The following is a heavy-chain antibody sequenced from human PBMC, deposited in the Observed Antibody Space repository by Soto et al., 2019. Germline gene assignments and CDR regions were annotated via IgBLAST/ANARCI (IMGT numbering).Heavy chain of an antibody. CDR1: GFTFSSYE. CDR2: ISSSGSTI. D-gene: IGHD3-22*01. Sequence: EVQLVESGGGLVQPGGSLRISCAASGFTFSSYEMNWVRQAPGKGLEWVSYISSSGSTIYYADSVKGRFTISRDNAKNSLYLQMNSLRAEDTAVYYCARDAHYYDRTGYFPIDYWGQGTLVTVSS. V-gene: IGHV3-48*03. CDR3: ARDAHYYDRTGYFPIDY. J-gene: IGHJ4*02.